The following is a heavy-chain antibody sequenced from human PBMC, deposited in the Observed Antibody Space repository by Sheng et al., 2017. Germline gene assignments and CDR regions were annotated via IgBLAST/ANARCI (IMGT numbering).Heavy chain of an antibody. J-gene: IGHJ4*02. V-gene: IGHV3-33*01. CDR3: ARDFFPKYVAVAEVDY. CDR1: GFSFSSYG. D-gene: IGHD6-19*01. Sequence: VHLVESGGGVVQPGRSLRLSCAASGFSFSSYGMHWVRQAPGKGLEWVAVISYDDGSNTYYADSVKGRFTISRDNSKNTLFLQMNSLRAEDSAVYYCARDFFPKYVAVAEVDYWGQGTLVTVSS. CDR2: ISYDDGSNT.